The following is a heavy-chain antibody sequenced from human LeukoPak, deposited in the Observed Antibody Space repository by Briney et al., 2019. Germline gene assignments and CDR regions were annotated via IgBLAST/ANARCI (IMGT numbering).Heavy chain of an antibody. J-gene: IGHJ4*02. D-gene: IGHD5-24*01. CDR1: GYPFTTSW. Sequence: GESLRISCQGFGYPFTTSWIGWVRQLPGKGLEWTAIIYAGNSDAKYSPSFQGQVSISTDRSISTAYLHWSSLKASDTAIYYCAIINHPDGRVYWGQGTLITVSS. CDR3: AIINHPDGRVY. V-gene: IGHV5-51*01. CDR2: IYAGNSDA.